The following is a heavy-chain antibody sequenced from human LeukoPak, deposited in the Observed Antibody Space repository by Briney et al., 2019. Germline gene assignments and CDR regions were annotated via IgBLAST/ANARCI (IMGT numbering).Heavy chain of an antibody. D-gene: IGHD3-22*01. J-gene: IGHJ4*02. CDR3: ARHGRALHYYDSSGYRSSFDY. CDR1: GGSISSGGYY. Sequence: SQTLSLTCTVSGGSISSGGYYWSWIRQHPGKGLEWIGYIYYSGSTYYNPSLKSRVTISVDTSKNQFSLKLSSVTAADTAVYYCARHGRALHYYDSSGYRSSFDYWGQGTLVTVSS. V-gene: IGHV4-31*03. CDR2: IYYSGST.